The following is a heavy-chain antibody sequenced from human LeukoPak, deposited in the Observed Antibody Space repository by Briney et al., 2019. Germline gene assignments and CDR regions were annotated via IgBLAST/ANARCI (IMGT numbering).Heavy chain of an antibody. CDR1: GFTFSTDG. Sequence: GGSLRLSCAASGFTFSTDGLHWVRQAPGKGLEWVSFISYEGSHKYYAESVDGRFTISRDNSKNTLYLQLNSLSAEDTAVYYCAKFGGSSGYNFDYWGQGPLVTVSS. J-gene: IGHJ4*02. D-gene: IGHD3-22*01. V-gene: IGHV3-30*18. CDR2: ISYEGSHK. CDR3: AKFGGSSGYNFDY.